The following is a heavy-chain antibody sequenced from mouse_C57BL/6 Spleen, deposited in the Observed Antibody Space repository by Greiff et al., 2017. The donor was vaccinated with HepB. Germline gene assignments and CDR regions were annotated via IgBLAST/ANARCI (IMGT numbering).Heavy chain of an antibody. D-gene: IGHD4-1*01. V-gene: IGHV1-81*01. CDR3: ARWDDYAMDY. Sequence: VQGVESGAELARPGASVKLSCKASGYTFTSYGISWVKQRTGQGLEWIGEIYPRSGNTYYNEKFKGKATLTADKSSSTAYMELRSLTSEDSAVYFCARWDDYAMDYWGQGTSVTVSS. CDR1: GYTFTSYG. CDR2: IYPRSGNT. J-gene: IGHJ4*01.